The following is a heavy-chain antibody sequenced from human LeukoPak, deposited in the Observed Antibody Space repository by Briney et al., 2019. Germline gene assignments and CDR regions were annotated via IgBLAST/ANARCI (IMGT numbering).Heavy chain of an antibody. J-gene: IGHJ4*02. CDR3: ARGFDY. V-gene: IGHV3-11*01. CDR1: GFTFSDYY. Sequence: GGSLRLSCAASGFTFSDYYMNWIRQAPGKGLEWVSYISNSGSKIFYADSVKGRFTISGDNAKNSLYLQMNSLRAEDTAVYYCARGFDYWGQGTLVTVS. CDR2: ISNSGSKI.